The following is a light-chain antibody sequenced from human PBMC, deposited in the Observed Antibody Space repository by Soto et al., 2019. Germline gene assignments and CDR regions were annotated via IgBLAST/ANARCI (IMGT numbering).Light chain of an antibody. V-gene: IGKV3-15*01. CDR2: GTS. CDR3: QQYNDWPPLT. J-gene: IGKJ4*01. Sequence: IVLTHSPATLCFSRGEIATLSFRASQSVSSYLAWYQQKPGQAPRLLIYGTSTRATGVPARFSGSGSGTEFTLTISNLQSEDFAVYYCQQYNDWPPLTFGGGTKVDI. CDR1: QSVSSY.